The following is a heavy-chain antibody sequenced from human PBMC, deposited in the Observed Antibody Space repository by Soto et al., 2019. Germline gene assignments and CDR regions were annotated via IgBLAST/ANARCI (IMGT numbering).Heavy chain of an antibody. CDR3: AKDDRYESYFAY. D-gene: IGHD5-12*01. CDR1: GFTFSSYG. CDR2: ISYDGSNK. J-gene: IGHJ4*02. V-gene: IGHV3-30*18. Sequence: GGSLRLSCAASGFTFSSYGMHWVRQAPGKGLEWVAVISYDGSNKYYADSVKGRFTISRDNSKNTLYLQMNSLRAEDTAVYYCAKDDRYESYFAYWGQGLPVTVSS.